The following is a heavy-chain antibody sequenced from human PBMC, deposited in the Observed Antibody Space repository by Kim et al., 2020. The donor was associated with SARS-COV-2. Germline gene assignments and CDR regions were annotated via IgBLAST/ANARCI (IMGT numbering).Heavy chain of an antibody. J-gene: IGHJ6*02. CDR1: GYTFTSYD. CDR3: ARVAETKLELWGSYYYGMDI. CDR2: MNPNSGNT. Sequence: ASVKVSCKASGYTFTSYDINWVRQATGQGLEWMGWMNPNSGNTGYAQKFQGRVTMTRNTSISTAYMELSSLRSEDTAVYYCARVAETKLELWGSYYYGMDIWGQGTTVTVSS. V-gene: IGHV1-8*01. D-gene: IGHD1-7*01.